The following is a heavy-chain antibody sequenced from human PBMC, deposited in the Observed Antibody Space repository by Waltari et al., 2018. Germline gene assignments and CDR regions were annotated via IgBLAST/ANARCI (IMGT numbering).Heavy chain of an antibody. V-gene: IGHV4-61*03. Sequence: QVQLHESGPGLVKPSETLSLTCTVSGGSVSSGSYYWSWIRQPPGKGLEWIGCVYSSGSTNCSPSLKSRVTISLNTSKNHFSLELSSVTAADTAIYYCAGGELDYDYHYYMDVWGTGTTVTVSS. D-gene: IGHD3-16*01. CDR3: AGGELDYDYHYYMDV. CDR1: GGSVSSGSYY. CDR2: VYSSGST. J-gene: IGHJ6*03.